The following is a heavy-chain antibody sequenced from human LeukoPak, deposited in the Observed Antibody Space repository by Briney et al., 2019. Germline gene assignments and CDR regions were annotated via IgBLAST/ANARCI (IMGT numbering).Heavy chain of an antibody. CDR1: GYTFTGYY. Sequence: ASVKVSCKASGYTFTGYYMHWVRQAPGQGLEWMGIINPSGGSTSYAQKFQGRVTMTRDMSTSTVYMELSSLRSEDAAVYYFARFAAEIGAFDIWGQGTMVTVSS. V-gene: IGHV1-46*01. J-gene: IGHJ3*02. CDR3: ARFAAEIGAFDI. D-gene: IGHD6-25*01. CDR2: INPSGGST.